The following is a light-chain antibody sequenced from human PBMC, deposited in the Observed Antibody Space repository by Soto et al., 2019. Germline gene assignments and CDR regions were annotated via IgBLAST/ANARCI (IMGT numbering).Light chain of an antibody. CDR1: SSNIGNNY. CDR2: DNN. V-gene: IGLV1-51*01. CDR3: GTWDSSLSVHV. J-gene: IGLJ1*01. Sequence: QSVLTQPPSVSAAPGQKATISCSGTSSNIGNNYVSWYQQLPGTAPKLLIYDNNKRPSGIPDRFSGSESGTSATLGITGLQTGDEADYYCGTWDSSLSVHVFGTGTKVTVL.